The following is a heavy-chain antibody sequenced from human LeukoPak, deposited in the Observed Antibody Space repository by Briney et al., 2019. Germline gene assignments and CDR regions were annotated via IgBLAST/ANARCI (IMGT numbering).Heavy chain of an antibody. V-gene: IGHV4-4*07. CDR1: GGSISSYY. Sequence: SETLSLTCTVSGGSISSYYWSWIRQPAGKGLEWIGRIYSSGSTNYNPSLKSRVTISVDTSKNQFSLKLSSVTAADTAVYYCARKFRIAAAGIYYYYYMDVWGKGTTVTISS. D-gene: IGHD6-13*01. CDR2: IYSSGST. CDR3: ARKFRIAAAGIYYYYYMDV. J-gene: IGHJ6*03.